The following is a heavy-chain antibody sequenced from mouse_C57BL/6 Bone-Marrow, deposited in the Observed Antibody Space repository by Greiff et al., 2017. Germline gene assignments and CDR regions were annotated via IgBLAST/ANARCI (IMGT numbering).Heavy chain of an antibody. CDR2: IRNKANGYTT. D-gene: IGHD2-1*01. CDR1: GFTFTDYY. V-gene: IGHV7-3*01. CDR3: ARGNLWFAY. Sequence: EVNLVESGGGLVQPGGSLSLSCAASGFTFTDYYMSWVRQPPGKALEWLGFIRNKANGYTTEYSASVKGRFTISRDNSQSILYLQMNALRAEDSATYYCARGNLWFAYRGQGTLVTVSA. J-gene: IGHJ3*01.